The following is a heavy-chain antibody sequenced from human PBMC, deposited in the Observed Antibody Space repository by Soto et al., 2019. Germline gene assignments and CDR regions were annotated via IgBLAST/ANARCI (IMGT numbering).Heavy chain of an antibody. CDR2: IYYSGST. V-gene: IGHV4-30-4*01. Sequence: PSETLSLTCTVSGGSISSGDYYWSWIRQPPGKGLEWIGYIYYSGSTYYNPSLKSRVTISVDTSKNQFSLKLSSVTAADTAVYYCARDDSSGGKFDYWGQGTLVTVSS. D-gene: IGHD2-15*01. CDR1: GGSISSGDYY. J-gene: IGHJ4*02. CDR3: ARDDSSGGKFDY.